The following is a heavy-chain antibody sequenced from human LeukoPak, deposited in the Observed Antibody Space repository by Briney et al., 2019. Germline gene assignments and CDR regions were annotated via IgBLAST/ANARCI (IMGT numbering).Heavy chain of an antibody. V-gene: IGHV4-39*07. Sequence: SETLSLTCTVSGGSISSSSYYWGWIRQPPGKGLEWIGSIYHSGSTYYNPSLKSRVTISVDTSKNQFSLKLSSVTAADTAVYYCASFGYSYGQFGYWGQGTLVTVSS. J-gene: IGHJ4*02. D-gene: IGHD5-18*01. CDR1: GGSISSSSYY. CDR2: IYHSGST. CDR3: ASFGYSYGQFGY.